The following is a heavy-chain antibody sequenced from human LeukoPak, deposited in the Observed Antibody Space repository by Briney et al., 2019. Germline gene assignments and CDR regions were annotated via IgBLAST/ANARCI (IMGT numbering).Heavy chain of an antibody. V-gene: IGHV4-59*11. J-gene: IGHJ4*02. D-gene: IGHD2-15*01. CDR1: GVSINVSITRHY. CDR2: ISYSAT. CDR3: ARDGEGDEGWDY. Sequence: SETLSLTCAVSGVSINVSITRHYWGWLRQSPGKGLEWIGRISYSATNFHPSLKTRVTISLTPSKNQFSLKLNSVAAADPALYFCARDGEGDEGWDYWRQGTLVTVSS.